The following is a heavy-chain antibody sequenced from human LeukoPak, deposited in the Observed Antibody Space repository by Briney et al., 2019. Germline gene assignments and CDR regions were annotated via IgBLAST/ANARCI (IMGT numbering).Heavy chain of an antibody. D-gene: IGHD1-1*01. CDR1: GFTFSTYA. CDR3: AKDYKWSFDV. CDR2: ISGSGDNT. Sequence: GGSLRLSCAASGFTFSTYALNWVRQAPGKGLEWVSAISGSGDNTYHADSVKGRFSISRDNSKNTLYLQMNSQTAEDTAVFYCAKDYKWSFDVWGRGTLVTVSS. J-gene: IGHJ2*01. V-gene: IGHV3-23*01.